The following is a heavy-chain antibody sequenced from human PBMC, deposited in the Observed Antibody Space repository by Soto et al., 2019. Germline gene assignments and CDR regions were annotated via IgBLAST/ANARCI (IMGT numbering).Heavy chain of an antibody. CDR1: GYSFASYW. D-gene: IGHD6-19*01. V-gene: IGHV5-51*01. J-gene: IGHJ4*02. CDR3: ARRVAVAPYYFDY. CDR2: IYPGDSDT. Sequence: PGESLKISCKGSGYSFASYWIGWVRQMPGKGLEWMGIIYPGDSDTRYSPSFQGQVTISADKSISTAYLQWSSLKASDTAMYYCARRVAVAPYYFDYWGQGTLVTVSS.